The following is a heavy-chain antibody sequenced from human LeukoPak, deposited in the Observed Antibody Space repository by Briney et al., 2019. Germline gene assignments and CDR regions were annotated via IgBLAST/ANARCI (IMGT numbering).Heavy chain of an antibody. CDR3: AKDYSASSSWYADY. Sequence: GGSLRLSCAASGFTFSSYSINWVRQAPGKGLEWVSSISSSSNYIYYADSVKGRFTISRDNAKNSLYLQMNSLRAEDTAVYYCAKDYSASSSWYADYWGQGTLVTVSS. CDR2: ISSSSNYI. V-gene: IGHV3-21*01. J-gene: IGHJ4*02. CDR1: GFTFSSYS. D-gene: IGHD6-13*01.